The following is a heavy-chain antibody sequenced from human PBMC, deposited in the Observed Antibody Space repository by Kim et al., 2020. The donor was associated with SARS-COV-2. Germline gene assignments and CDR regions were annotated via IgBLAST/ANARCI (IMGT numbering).Heavy chain of an antibody. CDR3: ARDTGYSSGWYSRYYYYMDV. Sequence: GGSLRLSCAASGFTFSSYVMHWVRQAPGKGLEWVAVIWYDGSNKYYADSVKGRFTISRDNSKNTLYLQMNSLRAEDTAVYYCARDTGYSSGWYSRYYYYMDVWGKGTPVTVSS. CDR2: IWYDGSNK. J-gene: IGHJ6*03. V-gene: IGHV3-33*01. D-gene: IGHD6-19*01. CDR1: GFTFSSYV.